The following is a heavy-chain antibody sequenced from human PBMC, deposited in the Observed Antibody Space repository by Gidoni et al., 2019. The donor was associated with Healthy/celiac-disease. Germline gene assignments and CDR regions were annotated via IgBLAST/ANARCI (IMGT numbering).Heavy chain of an antibody. J-gene: IGHJ4*02. Sequence: EVQLLESGGGLVQPGGSLRLSCAASGFTFSTSAMSWVRQAPGTGLEWVSAISGSGGSTYYADSVKGRFTISRDNSKNTLYLQMNSLRAEDTAVYYCAKDSWIAVAGTRGCFDYWGQGTLVTVSS. D-gene: IGHD6-19*01. CDR3: AKDSWIAVAGTRGCFDY. CDR1: GFTFSTSA. CDR2: ISGSGGST. V-gene: IGHV3-23*01.